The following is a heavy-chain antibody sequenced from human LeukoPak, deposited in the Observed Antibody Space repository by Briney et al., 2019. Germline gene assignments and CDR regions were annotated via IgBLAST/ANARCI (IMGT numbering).Heavy chain of an antibody. V-gene: IGHV3-64D*06. CDR2: ISSNGGST. D-gene: IGHD4-17*01. CDR1: GFTFSSYA. J-gene: IGHJ4*02. CDR3: VKGDYGDPLYYLAY. Sequence: SGGSLRLSCSASGFTFSSYAMHWVRQAPGKGLEYVSAISSNGGSTYYADSVKGRFTISRDNSRDNSKNTLYLQMTSLRAEDTAVYYCVKGDYGDPLYYLAYWGQGTLVTVSS.